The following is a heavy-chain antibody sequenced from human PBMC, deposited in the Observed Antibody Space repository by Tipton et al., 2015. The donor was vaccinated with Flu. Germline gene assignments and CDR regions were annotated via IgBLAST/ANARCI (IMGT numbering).Heavy chain of an antibody. CDR1: ADSISSNY. J-gene: IGHJ6*02. D-gene: IGHD2-8*01. CDR3: ARQDHGLDV. CDR2: IYNTWST. V-gene: IGHV4-59*08. Sequence: LSCSVSADSISSNYWSWIRQSPGKGLEWIGYIYNTWSTNYNPSLKSRVTISVDTSKNQFSLNLRSVTAADTAVYYCARQDHGLDVWGQGTTVSVS.